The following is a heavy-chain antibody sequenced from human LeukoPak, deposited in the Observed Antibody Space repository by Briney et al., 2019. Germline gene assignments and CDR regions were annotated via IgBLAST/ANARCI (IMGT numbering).Heavy chain of an antibody. CDR2: IYYTGRT. CDR1: GDSISSYY. CDR3: ARQLQGRWYFDL. Sequence: SETLSLTCIVSGDSISSYYWSWIRQPPGKGLEWIGYIYYTGRTNYNPPLKSRVTMSVDTSKNQFSLRLSSVTAAVTAVYYCARQLQGRWYFDLWGRGTLVTVSS. V-gene: IGHV4-59*01. J-gene: IGHJ2*01. D-gene: IGHD6-6*01.